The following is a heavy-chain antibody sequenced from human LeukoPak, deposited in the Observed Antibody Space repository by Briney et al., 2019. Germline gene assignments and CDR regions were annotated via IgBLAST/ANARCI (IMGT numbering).Heavy chain of an antibody. Sequence: PSETLSLTCTVSGGSISSYYWSWIRQPPGKGLEWIGYIYYSGSTNYNPSLKSRVTISVDTSKNQFSLKLSSVTAADTAVYYCARGVPLDYYDFWSGYPPTYGGMDVWGQGTTVTVSS. D-gene: IGHD3-3*01. V-gene: IGHV4-59*08. CDR1: GGSISSYY. CDR3: ARGVPLDYYDFWSGYPPTYGGMDV. J-gene: IGHJ6*02. CDR2: IYYSGST.